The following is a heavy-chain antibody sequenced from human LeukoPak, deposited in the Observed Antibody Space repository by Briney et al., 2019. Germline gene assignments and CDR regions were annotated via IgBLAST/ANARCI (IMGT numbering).Heavy chain of an antibody. Sequence: PGRSLRLSCVASGFTFSDYWMSWVRQAPGKGLEWVANIKQDGSEKYYVDSVKGRFTISRDNAKNSLYLQMNSLRAEDTAVYYCAREVTPYYWGQGTLVTVSS. V-gene: IGHV3-7*01. CDR2: IKQDGSEK. D-gene: IGHD2-21*02. CDR3: AREVTPYY. J-gene: IGHJ4*02. CDR1: GFTFSDYW.